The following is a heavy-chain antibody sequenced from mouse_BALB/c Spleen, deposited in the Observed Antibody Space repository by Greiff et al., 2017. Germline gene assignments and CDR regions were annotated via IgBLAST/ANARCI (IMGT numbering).Heavy chain of an antibody. J-gene: IGHJ2*01. V-gene: IGHV5-17*02. CDR3: ARGANWDSYYFDY. Sequence: EVQLQESGGGLVQPGGSRKLSCAASGFTFSSFGMHWVRQAPEKGLEWVAYISSGSSTIYYADTVKGRFTISRDNPKNTLFLQMTSLRSEDTAMYYCARGANWDSYYFDYWGQGTTLTVSS. D-gene: IGHD4-1*01. CDR1: GFTFSSFG. CDR2: ISSGSSTI.